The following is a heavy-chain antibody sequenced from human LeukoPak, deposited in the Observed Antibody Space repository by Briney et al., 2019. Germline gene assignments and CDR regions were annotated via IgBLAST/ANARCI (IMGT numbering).Heavy chain of an antibody. CDR2: ISSNSGSI. CDR3: ARGSLGSSTSSDCCPLDY. V-gene: IGHV3-9*01. D-gene: IGHD2-21*01. CDR1: GFMFDDYP. J-gene: IGHJ4*02. Sequence: GGSLRLSCAASGFMFDDYPMHWVRQAPGKGLEWVSGISSNSGSIGYADSVKGRFTISRDNSKNTLDLQMNNLRAEDTAVFFCARGSLGSSTSSDCCPLDYWGQGALVTVSS.